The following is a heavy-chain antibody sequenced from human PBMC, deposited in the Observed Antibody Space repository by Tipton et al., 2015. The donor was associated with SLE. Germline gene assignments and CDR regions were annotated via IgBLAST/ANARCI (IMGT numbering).Heavy chain of an antibody. Sequence: QSGAEVKKPGASVKVSCKASGYTFTSYDINWVRQATGQGLEWMGWISAYNGNTNYAQKLQGRVTMTTDTSTSTAYMELRSLRSDDTAVYYCARERVIAAAECYMDVWGKGTTVTVSS. CDR2: ISAYNGNT. D-gene: IGHD6-13*01. CDR1: GYTFTSYD. CDR3: ARERVIAAAECYMDV. V-gene: IGHV1-18*01. J-gene: IGHJ6*03.